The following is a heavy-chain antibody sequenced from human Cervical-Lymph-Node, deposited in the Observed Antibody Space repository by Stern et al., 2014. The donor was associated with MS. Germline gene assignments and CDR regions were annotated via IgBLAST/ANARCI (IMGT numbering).Heavy chain of an antibody. CDR3: AKAYAWERNWFDP. CDR2: MNPSTGYT. J-gene: IGHJ5*02. D-gene: IGHD1-26*01. CDR1: GYTFSDYD. Sequence: QVQLMQSGAEVKKPGASVKVSCKASGYTFSDYDITWVRQATGQGLEWMGWMNPSTGYTGYAQKFQGRVAMTRNTSISTAYMELSSLTSEDTAIYYYAKAYAWERNWFDPWGQGTLVTVSS. V-gene: IGHV1-8*02.